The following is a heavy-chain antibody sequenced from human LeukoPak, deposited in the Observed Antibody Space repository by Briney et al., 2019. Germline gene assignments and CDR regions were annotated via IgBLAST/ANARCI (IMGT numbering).Heavy chain of an antibody. V-gene: IGHV5-51*01. Sequence: GESLKISCKGSGCSFTNYWIGWVRQMPGKGLELMGLIYPGDSDTTYSSSFQGQVTISADKSISTAYLQWSSLKASDTAMYYCARRMVRGVITSPFDSWGQGTLVSVSS. D-gene: IGHD3-10*01. CDR1: GCSFTNYW. CDR2: IYPGDSDT. J-gene: IGHJ4*02. CDR3: ARRMVRGVITSPFDS.